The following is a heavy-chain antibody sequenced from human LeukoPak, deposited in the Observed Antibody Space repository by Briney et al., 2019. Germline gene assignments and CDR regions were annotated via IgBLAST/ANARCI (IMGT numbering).Heavy chain of an antibody. Sequence: GGSLRLSCAASGFTFSSYWMHWVRQAPGKGLVWVSRINSDGSSTSYADSVKGRFTISRDNAKNSLYLQMNSLRAEDTAVYYCARDHSSELYVWGSYGPYYFDYWGQGTLVTVSS. CDR2: INSDGSST. D-gene: IGHD3-16*01. J-gene: IGHJ4*02. V-gene: IGHV3-74*01. CDR3: ARDHSSELYVWGSYGPYYFDY. CDR1: GFTFSSYW.